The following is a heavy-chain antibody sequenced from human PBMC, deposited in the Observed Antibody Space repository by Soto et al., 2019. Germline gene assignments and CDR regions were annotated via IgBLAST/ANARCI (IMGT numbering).Heavy chain of an antibody. CDR3: ARRLYCSGGSCYSGYFDL. Sequence: QLQLQESGPGLVKPSETLSLTCTVSGGSISSSSYYWGWIRQPPGKGLEWIGSIYYSGSTYYNPSLKIRVTISVDTSKNQFSLKLSSVTAADTAVYYCARRLYCSGGSCYSGYFDLWGRGTLVTVSS. V-gene: IGHV4-39*01. CDR2: IYYSGST. CDR1: GGSISSSSYY. J-gene: IGHJ2*01. D-gene: IGHD2-15*01.